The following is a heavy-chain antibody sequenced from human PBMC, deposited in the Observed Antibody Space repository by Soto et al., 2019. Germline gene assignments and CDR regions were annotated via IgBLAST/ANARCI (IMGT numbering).Heavy chain of an antibody. CDR2: INTDGSGT. V-gene: IGHV3-74*01. CDR1: GLTFSSYW. CDR3: AGRSGSYLNY. J-gene: IGHJ4*02. Sequence: EGQLVESGGGLFQPGGSLRLSCAASGLTFSSYWMHWVRQPPGKGLEWVSRINTDGSGTTYADSVQGRFTIPRDNAKYTLYLQRNSLRDDDTAVYYCAGRSGSYLNYWGQGTLVAVSS. D-gene: IGHD1-26*01.